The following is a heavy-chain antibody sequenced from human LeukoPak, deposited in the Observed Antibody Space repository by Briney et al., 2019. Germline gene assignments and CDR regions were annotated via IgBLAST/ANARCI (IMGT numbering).Heavy chain of an antibody. D-gene: IGHD6-13*01. Sequence: GGSLRLSCAASGFTFSDYSMNWVRQAPGKGLEWVSSISSGSTYIYYADSVKGRFTISRDNAKNSLYLQMNSLRAEDTAVYYCARVNGIAAAGTTPFDYWGQGTLVTVSS. CDR3: ARVNGIAAAGTTPFDY. V-gene: IGHV3-21*01. CDR2: ISSGSTYI. J-gene: IGHJ4*02. CDR1: GFTFSDYS.